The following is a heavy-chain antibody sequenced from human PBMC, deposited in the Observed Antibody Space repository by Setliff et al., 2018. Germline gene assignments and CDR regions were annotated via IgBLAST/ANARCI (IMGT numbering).Heavy chain of an antibody. CDR3: TIGGGYCDFFDCFPFDN. V-gene: IGHV4-39*01. J-gene: IGHJ4*02. CDR1: GDSISSSSYY. Sequence: PSETRYLTGSVSGDSISSSSYYWGWIRQPPGKGLEWIGSINYSGITYYSPSLESRVIVSVDTSKNQFSLKLSPVTAADTALYYCTIGGGYCDFFDCFPFDNWGQGFLVTVSS. CDR2: INYSGIT. D-gene: IGHD3-16*01.